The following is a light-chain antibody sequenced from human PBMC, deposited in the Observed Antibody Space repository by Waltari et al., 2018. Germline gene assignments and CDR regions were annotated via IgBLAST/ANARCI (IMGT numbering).Light chain of an antibody. CDR3: AVWDNSLSVQWV. J-gene: IGLJ3*02. V-gene: IGLV1-47*01. CDR1: SSNIGNNY. Sequence: QSLLTQPPSASGTPGQRVILSCSGSSSNIGNNYVYWYQHVPGRAPKLLIYRNEQRPSGVPDRFSGSKSGTSASLAISGLRSEDEADYYCAVWDNSLSVQWVFGGGTKLTVL. CDR2: RNE.